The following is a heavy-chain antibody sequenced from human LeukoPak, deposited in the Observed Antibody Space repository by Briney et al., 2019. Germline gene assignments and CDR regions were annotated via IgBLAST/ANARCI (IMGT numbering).Heavy chain of an antibody. D-gene: IGHD3-9*01. J-gene: IGHJ4*02. V-gene: IGHV1-2*02. CDR1: GYTFTDYY. Sequence: GASVKVSCKASGYTFTDYYIHWVRQAPGQGLEWMGWINPHTGATRYAQNFQGRATMTRDTTAYMELSRLTFDDTAMYYCGRDRYGKVDYWGQGTLVTVSS. CDR3: GRDRYGKVDY. CDR2: INPHTGAT.